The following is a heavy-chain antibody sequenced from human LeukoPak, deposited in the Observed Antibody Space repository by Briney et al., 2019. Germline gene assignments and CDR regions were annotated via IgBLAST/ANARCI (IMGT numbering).Heavy chain of an antibody. CDR3: ARERILSGSYY. CDR1: GGSISSGDCY. CDR2: IYYSGST. V-gene: IGHV4-30-4*01. Sequence: PSETLSLTCTVSGGSISSGDCYWSWIRQPPGKGLEWIGYIYYSGSTYYNPSLKSRVTISVDTSKNQFSLKLSSVTAADTAVYYCARERILSGSYYWGQGTLVTVSS. J-gene: IGHJ4*02. D-gene: IGHD1-26*01.